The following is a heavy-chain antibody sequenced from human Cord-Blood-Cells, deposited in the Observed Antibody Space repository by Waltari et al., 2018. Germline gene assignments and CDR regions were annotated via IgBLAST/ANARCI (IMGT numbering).Heavy chain of an antibody. D-gene: IGHD4-17*01. CDR1: GGSISSSSYY. CDR3: ARDGVGAAIYGDYYFDY. Sequence: QLQLQESGPGLVKPSETLSLTCTVSGGSISSSSYYWGWIRQPPRKGLEWIGSIYYSGSTYYNPSLKSRVTISVDTSKNQFSLKLSSVTAADTAVYYCARDGVGAAIYGDYYFDYWGQGTLVTVSS. V-gene: IGHV4-39*02. J-gene: IGHJ4*02. CDR2: IYYSGST.